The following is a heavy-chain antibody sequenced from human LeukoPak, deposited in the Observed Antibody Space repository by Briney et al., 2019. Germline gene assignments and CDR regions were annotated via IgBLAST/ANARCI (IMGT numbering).Heavy chain of an antibody. D-gene: IGHD5-12*01. J-gene: IGHJ4*02. CDR1: GFTFSSYW. CDR3: ARAGGSGYDDY. CDR2: IKQDGSEK. Sequence: GGSLRLSCAASGFTFSSYWMSWVRQAPGKGLEWVANIKQDGSEKNYVDSVKGRFTISRDNAKNSLYLQMNSLRAEDTAVYYCARAGGSGYDDYWGQGTLVTVSS. V-gene: IGHV3-7*01.